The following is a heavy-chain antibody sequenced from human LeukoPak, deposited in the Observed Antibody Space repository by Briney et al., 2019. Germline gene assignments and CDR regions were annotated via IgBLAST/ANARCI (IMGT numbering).Heavy chain of an antibody. Sequence: GGSLRLSCAASGFTFSSYAMSRVRQAPGKGLEWVSVISGNGDTTFYTESVKGRFTISRDNSKNTLYLQMNSLRAEDTAVYYCAKDRSGSDRSQIDIWGQGTMVTVSS. V-gene: IGHV3-23*01. D-gene: IGHD1-26*01. CDR1: GFTFSSYA. CDR3: AKDRSGSDRSQIDI. J-gene: IGHJ3*02. CDR2: ISGNGDTT.